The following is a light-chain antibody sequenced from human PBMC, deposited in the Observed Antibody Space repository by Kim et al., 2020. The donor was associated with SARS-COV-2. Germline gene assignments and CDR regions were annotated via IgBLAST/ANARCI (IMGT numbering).Light chain of an antibody. V-gene: IGKV1-33*01. Sequence: ASVGDRVTIPCQASQDISNYLNWYQQKPGKAPEVLIYDASDLETGVPSRFSGSGSATYFTFTISSLQPEDIATYYCQQYDSLPWTFGQGTKVDIK. CDR1: QDISNY. CDR2: DAS. CDR3: QQYDSLPWT. J-gene: IGKJ1*01.